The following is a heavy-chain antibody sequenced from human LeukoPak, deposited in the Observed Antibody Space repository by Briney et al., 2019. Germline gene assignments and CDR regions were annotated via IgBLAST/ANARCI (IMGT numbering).Heavy chain of an antibody. D-gene: IGHD1-26*01. V-gene: IGHV1-69*05. J-gene: IGHJ4*02. CDR1: RGTFSSYA. CDR2: IIPIFGTA. Sequence: SVKVSCKASRGTFSSYAISWVRQAPGQGLEWMGGIIPIFGTANYAQKFQGRVTITTDESTSTAYMELSSLRSEDTAVYYCASNSGSYHYYFDYWGQGTLVTVSS. CDR3: ASNSGSYHYYFDY.